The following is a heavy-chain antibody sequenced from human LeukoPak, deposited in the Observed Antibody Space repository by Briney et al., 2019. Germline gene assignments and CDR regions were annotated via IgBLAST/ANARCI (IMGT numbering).Heavy chain of an antibody. CDR2: ISAYNGNT. J-gene: IGHJ5*02. Sequence: ASVKGSCKASGFSFTSYGISWVREAPGQGLEWMGWISAYNGNTYYAQKLQGRVTMTTVTSTSTAYMELRSLRSDDTAVYYCARDMKRSRARWENLGFDPWGQGTLVTVSS. V-gene: IGHV1-18*01. CDR3: ARDMKRSRARWENLGFDP. CDR1: GFSFTSYG. D-gene: IGHD1-26*01.